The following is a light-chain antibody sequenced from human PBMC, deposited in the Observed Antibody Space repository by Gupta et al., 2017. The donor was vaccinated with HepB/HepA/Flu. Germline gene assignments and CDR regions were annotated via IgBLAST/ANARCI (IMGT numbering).Light chain of an antibody. Sequence: DIQMTQSSSSLSASVGDRVIITCRASQSISNYVNWCQQKPGKAPKLLIYAASTLQSGVPSRFSGSGSGTDFTLTISNLQPEDFATYYCQQTYGTPWTFGQGTKVEIK. V-gene: IGKV1-39*01. CDR3: QQTYGTPWT. CDR2: AAS. J-gene: IGKJ1*01. CDR1: QSISNY.